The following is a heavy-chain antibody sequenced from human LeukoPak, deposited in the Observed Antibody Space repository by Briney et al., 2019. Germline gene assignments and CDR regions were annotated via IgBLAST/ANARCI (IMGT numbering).Heavy chain of an antibody. CDR3: ARRSGYSGYDLDY. V-gene: IGHV1-3*01. CDR1: GYTFTSYA. CDR2: INAGNGNT. J-gene: IGHJ4*02. Sequence: ASVKVSCKASGYTFTSYARHWVRQAPGQRLEWMGWINAGNGNTKYSQKFQGRVTITRDTSASTAYMELSSLRSEDTAVYYCARRSGYSGYDLDYWGQGTLVTVSS. D-gene: IGHD5-12*01.